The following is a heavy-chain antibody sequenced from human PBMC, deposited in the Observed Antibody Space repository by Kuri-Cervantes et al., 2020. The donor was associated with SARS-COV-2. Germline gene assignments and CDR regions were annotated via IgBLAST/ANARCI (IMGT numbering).Heavy chain of an antibody. CDR3: ARDVGGSSIAASFDY. D-gene: IGHD6-6*01. Sequence: ASVKVSCKTSGYIFTDFYVHWVRQAPGQGLEWMGWINPNSGGTNYAQKFQGRVTMTRDTSISTAYMELSRLRSDDTAVYYCARDVGGSSIAASFDYWGQGTLVTVSS. CDR1: GYIFTDFY. V-gene: IGHV1-2*02. J-gene: IGHJ4*02. CDR2: INPNSGGT.